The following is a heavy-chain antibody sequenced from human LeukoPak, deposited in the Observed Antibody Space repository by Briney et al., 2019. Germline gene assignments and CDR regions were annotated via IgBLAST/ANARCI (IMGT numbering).Heavy chain of an antibody. CDR2: ISSSGSSI. D-gene: IGHD2-2*01. J-gene: IGHJ4*02. Sequence: GGSLRLSCAASGFTLINYEMNWVRQAPGKGLVWVSFISSSGSSIYYADAVKGRFTISRDNAKNSLYLQMNSLRVEDTAVYYCARALPTSWYYFDYWGQGTLVTVSS. CDR1: GFTLINYE. V-gene: IGHV3-48*03. CDR3: ARALPTSWYYFDY.